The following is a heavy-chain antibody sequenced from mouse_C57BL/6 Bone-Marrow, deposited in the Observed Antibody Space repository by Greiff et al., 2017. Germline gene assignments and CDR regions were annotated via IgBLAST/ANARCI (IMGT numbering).Heavy chain of an antibody. CDR3: TRPSGDYYAMGY. V-gene: IGHV1-15*01. CDR1: GYTFTDYE. Sequence: QVHVKQSGAELVRPGASVTLSCKASGYTFTDYEMHWVKQTPVHGLEWIGAIDPETGGTAYNQKFKGKAILTADKSSSTAYMELRSLTSEDSAVYYCTRPSGDYYAMGYWGQGTSVTVSS. D-gene: IGHD3-1*01. J-gene: IGHJ4*01. CDR2: IDPETGGT.